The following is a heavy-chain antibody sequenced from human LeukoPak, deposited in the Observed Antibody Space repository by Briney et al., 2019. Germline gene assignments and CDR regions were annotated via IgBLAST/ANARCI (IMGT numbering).Heavy chain of an antibody. D-gene: IGHD3-10*01. V-gene: IGHV4-34*01. Sequence: SSETLSLTCAVYGGSFSGYYWSWIRQPPGKGLEWIGEINHSGSTNYNPSLKSRVTISVGTSKNQFSLKLSSVTAADTAVYYCARLVRRITMVRGVPRQGFDPWGQGTLVTVSS. CDR2: INHSGST. J-gene: IGHJ5*02. CDR1: GGSFSGYY. CDR3: ARLVRRITMVRGVPRQGFDP.